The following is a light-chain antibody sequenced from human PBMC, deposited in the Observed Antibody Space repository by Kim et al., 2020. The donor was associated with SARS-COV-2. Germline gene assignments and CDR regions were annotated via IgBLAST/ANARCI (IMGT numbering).Light chain of an antibody. CDR2: NLS. V-gene: IGKV2-30*01. CDR3: LQGTHWPKT. CDR1: QSLVLSNGDTY. J-gene: IGKJ2*01. Sequence: QPASISCRSSQSLVLSNGDTYLSWFQQRPGQSPRRLIHNLSNRDSGVPDRFSGSGSGIDFTLKISRVEAEDVGIYYCLQGTHWPKTFGQGTKLEI.